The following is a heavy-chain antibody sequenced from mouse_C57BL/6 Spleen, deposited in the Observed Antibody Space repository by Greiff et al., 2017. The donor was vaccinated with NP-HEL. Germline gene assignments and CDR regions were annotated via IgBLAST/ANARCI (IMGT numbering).Heavy chain of an antibody. J-gene: IGHJ1*03. Sequence: QVQLQQPGAELVKPGASVKLSCKASGYTFTSYWMQWVKQRPGQGLEWIGEIDPSDSYTNYNQKFKGKATLTVDTSSSTAYMQLSSLTSEDSAVYYCARRGLTVRYFDVWGTGTTVTVSS. CDR1: GYTFTSYW. CDR2: IDPSDSYT. D-gene: IGHD1-1*01. V-gene: IGHV1-50*01. CDR3: ARRGLTVRYFDV.